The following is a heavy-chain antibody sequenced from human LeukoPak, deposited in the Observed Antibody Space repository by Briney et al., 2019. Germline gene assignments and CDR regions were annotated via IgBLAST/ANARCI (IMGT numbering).Heavy chain of an antibody. CDR2: IWYDGSNK. J-gene: IGHJ4*02. D-gene: IGHD2-2*01. CDR1: GFTFSSYG. V-gene: IGHV3-33*01. CDR3: ARLEGLVPSAMDY. Sequence: GRSLRLYCAASGFTFSSYGMHWVRQAPGKGLEWVAVIWYDGSNKYYADSVKGRFTISRDNSKNTLYLQMNSLRAEDTAVYYCARLEGLVPSAMDYWGQGTLVTVSS.